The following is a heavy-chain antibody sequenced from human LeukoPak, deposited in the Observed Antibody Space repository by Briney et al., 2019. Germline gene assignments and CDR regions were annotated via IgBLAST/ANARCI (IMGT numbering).Heavy chain of an antibody. J-gene: IGHJ4*02. CDR3: AREGYAGSCFDY. CDR2: INPNSGGT. CDR1: EYTFTCYY. Sequence: GASVKVSCKASEYTFTCYYMHWVRQAPGQGLEWMGWINPNSGGTNYAQKFQGRVTMTRDTSISTAYMELTRLTSDDTAVYYCAREGYAGSCFDYWGQGTLVTVSS. V-gene: IGHV1-2*02. D-gene: IGHD1-26*01.